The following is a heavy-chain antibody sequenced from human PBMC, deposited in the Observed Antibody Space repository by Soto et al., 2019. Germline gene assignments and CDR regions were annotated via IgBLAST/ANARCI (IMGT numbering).Heavy chain of an antibody. D-gene: IGHD4-17*01. J-gene: IGHJ6*03. CDR3: AKPSSPTTTGPRGRKPYRDV. Sequence: PGGSLRLSCAAPGFTFNSYGMHWVRQAPGKGLEWVAVISYDGSNKYYADSVKGRFTISRDNSKNTLYLQMNSLRAEDTAVYYCAKPSSPTTTGPRGRKPYRDVGGKGTTVTVSS. CDR1: GFTFNSYG. V-gene: IGHV3-30*18. CDR2: ISYDGSNK.